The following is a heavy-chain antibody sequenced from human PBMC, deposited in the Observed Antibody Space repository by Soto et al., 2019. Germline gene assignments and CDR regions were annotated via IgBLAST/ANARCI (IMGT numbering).Heavy chain of an antibody. CDR1: GGSVSSYY. Sequence: SETLSLTCTVSGGSVSSYYWSWIRQSPGKGLEWIGYIYYSGSTKYKPSLKSRVTMSVDTPKNQFSLKLSSATAADTSVYYCARHSNRNYGLYYFDYWGLGALVTVSS. V-gene: IGHV4-59*08. CDR3: ARHSNRNYGLYYFDY. CDR2: IYYSGST. D-gene: IGHD4-4*01. J-gene: IGHJ4*02.